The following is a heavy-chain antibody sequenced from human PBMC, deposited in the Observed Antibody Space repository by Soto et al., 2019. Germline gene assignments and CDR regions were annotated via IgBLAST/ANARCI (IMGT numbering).Heavy chain of an antibody. CDR2: MWYDGIEI. V-gene: IGHV3-33*01. Sequence: QVHLAESGGGVVQPGRSLRLSCVTSGFIFTNYGMHWVRQAPGKGLEWVAWMWYDGIEIYYADSVKGRFTISRDKSKNTLYLQMDSLRAEDTAVYYCARDLDNYYDSGGYWREHDDYYGMDVWGQGTTVTVSS. CDR3: ARDLDNYYDSGGYWREHDDYYGMDV. J-gene: IGHJ6*02. D-gene: IGHD3-22*01. CDR1: GFIFTNYG.